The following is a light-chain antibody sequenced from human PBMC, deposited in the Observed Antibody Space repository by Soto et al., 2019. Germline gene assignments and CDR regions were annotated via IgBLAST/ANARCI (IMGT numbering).Light chain of an antibody. Sequence: QSALTQPPSASGSPGQSVTISCTGTSSDVGGYNYVSWYQQHPGKAPKLMIYEVSKRPSGVPDRFSGSKSGTSASLAISGLRSEDEADYHCAAWDGTLNGPVFGGGTKLTVL. CDR2: EVS. J-gene: IGLJ2*01. V-gene: IGLV2-8*01. CDR3: AAWDGTLNGPV. CDR1: SSDVGGYNY.